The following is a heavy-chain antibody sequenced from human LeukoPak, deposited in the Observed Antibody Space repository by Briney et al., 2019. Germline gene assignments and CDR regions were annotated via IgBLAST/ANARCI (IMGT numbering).Heavy chain of an antibody. CDR2: INHSGST. V-gene: IGHV4-34*01. CDR3: ARGKKRKTRIAAAGTSYYYYGMDV. Sequence: SETLSLTCAVYGGSFSGYYWSWIRQPPGKGLEWIGEINHSGSTNYNPSLKSRVTISVDTSKNQFPLKLSSVTAADTAVYYCARGKKRKTRIAAAGTSYYYYGMDVWGQGTTVTVSS. J-gene: IGHJ6*02. CDR1: GGSFSGYY. D-gene: IGHD6-13*01.